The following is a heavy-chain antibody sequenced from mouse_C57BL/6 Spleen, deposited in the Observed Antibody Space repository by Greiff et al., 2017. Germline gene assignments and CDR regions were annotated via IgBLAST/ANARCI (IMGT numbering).Heavy chain of an antibody. CDR3: ARNYYGYHGAWFAY. CDR1: GYTFTSYW. J-gene: IGHJ3*01. D-gene: IGHD2-2*01. V-gene: IGHV1-55*01. Sequence: QVQLQQPGAELVKPGASVKMSCKASGYTFTSYWITWVKQRPGQGLEWIGDIYPGSGSTNYNDKFKSKATLTVDTSSSTAYMQRSSLTSEDSAVYYCARNYYGYHGAWFAYWGQGTLVTVSA. CDR2: IYPGSGST.